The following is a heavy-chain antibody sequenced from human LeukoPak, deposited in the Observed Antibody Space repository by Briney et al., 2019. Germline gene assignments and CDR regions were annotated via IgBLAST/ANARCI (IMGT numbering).Heavy chain of an antibody. V-gene: IGHV3-48*01. CDR3: ASDVYYDSSGYFGPFDY. J-gene: IGHJ4*02. CDR2: ISSSSSTI. Sequence: GGSLRLSCAASGFTFSNAWMNWVRQAPGKGLEWVSYISSSSSTIYYADSVKGRFTISRDNAKNSLYLQMNSLRAEDTAVYYCASDVYYDSSGYFGPFDYWGQGTLVTVSS. D-gene: IGHD3-22*01. CDR1: GFTFSNAW.